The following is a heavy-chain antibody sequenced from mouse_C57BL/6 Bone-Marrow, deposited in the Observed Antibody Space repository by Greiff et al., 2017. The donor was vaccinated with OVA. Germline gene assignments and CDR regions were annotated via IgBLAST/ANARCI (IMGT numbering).Heavy chain of an antibody. CDR2: IRYDGSN. CDR1: GYSITSGYY. CDR3: AREPYYEAD. D-gene: IGHD2-10*01. V-gene: IGHV3-6*01. J-gene: IGHJ3*01. Sequence: EVQLQESGPGLVKPSQSLSLTCSVTGYSITSGYYWNWIRQFPENKLEWMGYIRYDGSNNYNPSLKNRISITRDTSKNQFFLQFTTVTSEATATYYCAREPYYEADWGQGTLVTVSA.